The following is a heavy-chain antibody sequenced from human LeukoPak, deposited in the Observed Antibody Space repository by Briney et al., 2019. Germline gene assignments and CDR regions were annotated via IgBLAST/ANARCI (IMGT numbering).Heavy chain of an antibody. CDR3: ARASRLGAFDI. Sequence: GGSLRLSCAASGFTFSSYGMHWVRQAPGKGLEWVAVIWYDGNNKYYADSVKGRFTISRDNSKNTLYLQMNSLRAEDTAVYYCARASRLGAFDIWGQGTMVTVSS. V-gene: IGHV3-33*01. CDR1: GFTFSSYG. D-gene: IGHD6-13*01. CDR2: IWYDGNNK. J-gene: IGHJ3*02.